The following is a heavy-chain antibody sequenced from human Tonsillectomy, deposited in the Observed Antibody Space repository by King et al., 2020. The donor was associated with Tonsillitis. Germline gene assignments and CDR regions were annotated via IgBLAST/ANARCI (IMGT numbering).Heavy chain of an antibody. J-gene: IGHJ3*02. CDR2: IIGSGGST. Sequence: VQLVESGGGLVQPGGSLRLSCAASGFTFSSYAMSWVRQAPGKGLEWGSAIIGSGGSTYYADSVKGRLPISRDNSQNTLYLQMNSLRAEDTAVYYCAKDWGSKGVVITHDAFDIWGQGTMVTVSS. CDR3: AKDWGSKGVVITHDAFDI. D-gene: IGHD3-22*01. V-gene: IGHV3-23*04. CDR1: GFTFSSYA.